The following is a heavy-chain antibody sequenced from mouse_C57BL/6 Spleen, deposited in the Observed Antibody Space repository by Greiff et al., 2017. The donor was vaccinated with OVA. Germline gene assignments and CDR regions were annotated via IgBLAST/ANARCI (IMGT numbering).Heavy chain of an antibody. CDR1: GYTFTSYG. CDR2: IYPRSGNT. V-gene: IGHV1-81*01. Sequence: VQLVESGAELARPGASVKLSCKASGYTFTSYGISWVKQRTGQGLEWIGEIYPRSGNTYYNEKFKGKATLTADKSSSTAYMELRSLTSEDSAVYFCARGENYGSSPAWFAYWGQGTLVTVSA. CDR3: ARGENYGSSPAWFAY. J-gene: IGHJ3*01. D-gene: IGHD1-1*01.